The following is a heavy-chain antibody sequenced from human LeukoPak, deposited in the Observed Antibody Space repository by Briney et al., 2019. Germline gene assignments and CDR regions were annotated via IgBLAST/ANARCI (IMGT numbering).Heavy chain of an antibody. V-gene: IGHV5-51*01. J-gene: IGHJ6*03. CDR3: ARLGGSIQLWNPYYYYMDV. Sequence: GESLKISFKGSGSRFTSYWIGWVRPMPGKGLEWMGIIYPGDSDTRYSPSFQGKVTISADKSISTAYLQWSSLKASDTAMYYCARLGGSIQLWNPYYYYMDVWGKGTTVTVSS. D-gene: IGHD5-18*01. CDR2: IYPGDSDT. CDR1: GSRFTSYW.